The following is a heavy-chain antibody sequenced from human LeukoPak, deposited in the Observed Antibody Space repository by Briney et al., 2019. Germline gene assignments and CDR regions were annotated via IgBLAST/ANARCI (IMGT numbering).Heavy chain of an antibody. Sequence: PGGSLRLSCAASGFTFSSYGMHWVRQAPGKGLEWVANIKEDGSEKYYVNSVKGRFTISRDNAKSSLYLQMNSLRAEDTAVYYCARDISYWGQGTLVTVSS. J-gene: IGHJ4*02. CDR1: GFTFSSYG. CDR3: ARDISY. V-gene: IGHV3-7*01. CDR2: IKEDGSEK.